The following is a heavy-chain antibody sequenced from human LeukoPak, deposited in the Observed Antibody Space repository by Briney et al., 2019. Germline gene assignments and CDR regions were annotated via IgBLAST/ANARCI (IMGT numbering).Heavy chain of an antibody. Sequence: PGGSLRLSCAASGFTFSSYSMNWVRQAPGKGLEWVSSISSSSSYIYYADSVKGRFTISRDNAKNSLYLQMNSLRAEDTAVYYCARVAFGSGYYYFSRIPHLYMDVWGKGTTVTVSS. V-gene: IGHV3-21*01. CDR2: ISSSSSYI. CDR1: GFTFSSYS. D-gene: IGHD3-22*01. J-gene: IGHJ6*03. CDR3: ARVAFGSGYYYFSRIPHLYMDV.